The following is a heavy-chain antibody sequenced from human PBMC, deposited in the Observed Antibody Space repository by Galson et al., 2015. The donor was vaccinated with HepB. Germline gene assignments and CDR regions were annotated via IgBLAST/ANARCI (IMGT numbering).Heavy chain of an antibody. CDR1: GFTFTSYA. Sequence: SVKVSCKASGFTFTSYAVKWVRQARGQRLEWIGWIVVSSGKTNYAQKFQERVTITRDMSTSTAYMELSSLRSEDTALYYCAKDLPNSGGYSQSFGVAFDIWGQGTMVTVYS. J-gene: IGHJ3*02. CDR2: IVVSSGKT. CDR3: AKDLPNSGGYSQSFGVAFDI. D-gene: IGHD1-26*01. V-gene: IGHV1-58*01.